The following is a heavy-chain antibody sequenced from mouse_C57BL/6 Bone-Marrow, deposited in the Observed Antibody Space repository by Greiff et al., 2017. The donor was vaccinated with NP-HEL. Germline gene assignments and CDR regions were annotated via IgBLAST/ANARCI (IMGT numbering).Heavy chain of an antibody. CDR2: IYPRSGNT. D-gene: IGHD2-4*01. Sequence: LVESGAELARPGASVKLSCKASGYTFTSYGISWVKQRTGQGLEWIGEIYPRSGNTYYNEKFKGKATLTADKSSSTAYMELRSLTSEDSAVYFCARSDYDYAWFAYWGQGTLVTVSA. CDR1: GYTFTSYG. CDR3: ARSDYDYAWFAY. J-gene: IGHJ3*01. V-gene: IGHV1-81*01.